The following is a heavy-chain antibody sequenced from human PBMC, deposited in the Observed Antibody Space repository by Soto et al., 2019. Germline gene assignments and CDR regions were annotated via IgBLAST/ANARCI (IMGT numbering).Heavy chain of an antibody. CDR3: ASGGFARGPRGDHNYYYSDVDV. D-gene: IGHD2-21*01. V-gene: IGHV1-69*08. CDR2: IIPILDTT. J-gene: IGHJ6*02. Sequence: QVQLVQSGAEVKKPGSSVKVSCKASGGTFSSYTISWVRQAPGQGLDWMGRIIPILDTTTYAQRFQGRVTITADKSTDTAYMELSSLRSEDTAVYYCASGGFARGPRGDHNYYYSDVDVWGQGTTVTVSS. CDR1: GGTFSSYT.